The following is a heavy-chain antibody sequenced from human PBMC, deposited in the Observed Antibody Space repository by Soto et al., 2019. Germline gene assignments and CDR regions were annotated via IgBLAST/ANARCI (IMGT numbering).Heavy chain of an antibody. CDR1: GFTFNTYG. V-gene: IGHV3-30*18. J-gene: IGHJ4*02. CDR3: AKSPNFYCSSPNCYKYYFDH. CDR2: ISYDGSEK. Sequence: GGSLRLSCAASGFTFNTYGMHWVRQAPGKWLEWVAVISYDGSEKYYVDSVKSRFTISKDNSKNTLYLQMNSLRPEDTAVYYCAKSPNFYCSSPNCYKYYFDHWGQGXRVTVYS. D-gene: IGHD2-2*02.